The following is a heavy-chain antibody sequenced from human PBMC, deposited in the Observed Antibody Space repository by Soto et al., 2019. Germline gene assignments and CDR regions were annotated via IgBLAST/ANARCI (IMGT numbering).Heavy chain of an antibody. CDR3: AMSRSAYSSGMFDL. CDR2: ISAYNGNT. Sequence: ASVKVSCKASGYTFTSYGISWVRQAPGQGLEWMGWISAYNGNTNYAQKLQGRVTMTTDTSTSTAYMELRSLRSDDTAVYYCAMSRSAYSSGMFDLWGRGTLVTGSS. D-gene: IGHD6-19*01. J-gene: IGHJ2*01. V-gene: IGHV1-18*01. CDR1: GYTFTSYG.